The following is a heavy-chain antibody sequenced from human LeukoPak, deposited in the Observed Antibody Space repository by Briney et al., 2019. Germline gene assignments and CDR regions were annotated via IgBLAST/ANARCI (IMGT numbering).Heavy chain of an antibody. V-gene: IGHV4-39*07. CDR1: GGSISSSSYY. J-gene: IGHJ4*02. Sequence: SETLSLTCTVSGGSISSSSYYWGWIRQPPGKGLEWIGSIYYSGSTYYNPSLKSRVTISVDTSKNRFSLKLSSVTAADTAVYYCARTTDIYDYWGQGTLVTVSS. CDR3: ARTTDIYDY. D-gene: IGHD3-9*01. CDR2: IYYSGST.